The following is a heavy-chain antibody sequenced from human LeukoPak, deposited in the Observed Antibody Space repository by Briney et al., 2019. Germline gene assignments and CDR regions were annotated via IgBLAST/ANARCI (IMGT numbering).Heavy chain of an antibody. CDR3: ARSIYDSSGLFDY. CDR2: IYYSGST. D-gene: IGHD3-22*01. CDR1: GGSISSSSYY. V-gene: IGHV4-39*07. Sequence: PSETLSLTCTVSGGSISSSSYYWGWIRQPPGKGLEWIGGIYYSGSTYYNPSLKSRVTMSVDTSKNQFSLKLSSVTAADTAVYYCARSIYDSSGLFDYRGRGTLVTVSS. J-gene: IGHJ4*02.